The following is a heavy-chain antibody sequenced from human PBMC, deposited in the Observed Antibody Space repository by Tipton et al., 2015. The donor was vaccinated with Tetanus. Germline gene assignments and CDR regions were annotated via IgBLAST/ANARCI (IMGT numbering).Heavy chain of an antibody. D-gene: IGHD2-2*01. CDR3: ARRSYCSSSRCFDAFDL. J-gene: IGHJ3*01. V-gene: IGHV4-59*01. CDR2: IFHSGST. CDR1: GGSMSNNY. Sequence: TLSLTCTVSGGSMSNNYWSWIRQPPGKGLEWIAYIFHSGSTNYGPSLKSRVAISMDTSKNQISLKLSSVTAADTAVYYCARRSYCSSSRCFDAFDLWGQGTMVTVSS.